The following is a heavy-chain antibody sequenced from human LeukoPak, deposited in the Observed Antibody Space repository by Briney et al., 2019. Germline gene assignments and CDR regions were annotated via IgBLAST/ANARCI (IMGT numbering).Heavy chain of an antibody. J-gene: IGHJ4*02. Sequence: GGSLRLSCAASGFTFSSYSMNWVRQAPGKGLEWVSSISSRSSYIYYADSVKGRFTISRDNAKNSLYLQMNSLRAEDTAVYYCARDTDYFDYWGQGTLVTVSS. CDR2: ISSRSSYI. CDR1: GFTFSSYS. V-gene: IGHV3-21*01. CDR3: ARDTDYFDY.